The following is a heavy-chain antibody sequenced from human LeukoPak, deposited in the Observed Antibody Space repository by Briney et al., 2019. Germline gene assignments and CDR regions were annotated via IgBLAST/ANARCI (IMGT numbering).Heavy chain of an antibody. CDR3: ANLHGYSGYDDP. CDR1: GFTFSSYA. D-gene: IGHD5-12*01. J-gene: IGHJ5*02. V-gene: IGHV3-23*01. Sequence: GGSLRLSCAASGFTFSSYAMSWVRQAPGKGLEWVSAISGSGGSTYYADSVKGRFTISRDNSKNPLYLQMNSLRAEDTAVYYCANLHGYSGYDDPWGQGTLVTVSS. CDR2: ISGSGGST.